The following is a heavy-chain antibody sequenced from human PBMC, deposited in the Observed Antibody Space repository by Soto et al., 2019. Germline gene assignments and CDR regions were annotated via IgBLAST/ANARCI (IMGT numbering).Heavy chain of an antibody. J-gene: IGHJ4*02. CDR2: ISGSGGST. CDR3: AKVPYYDFWSGYCFDY. D-gene: IGHD3-3*01. V-gene: IGHV3-23*01. Sequence: PGGSLRLSCAASGFTFSSYAMGWVRQAPGKGLEWVSAISGSGGSTYYADSVKGRFTISRDNSKNTLYLQMSSLRAEDTAVYYCAKVPYYDFWSGYCFDYWGQGTLVTVSS. CDR1: GFTFSSYA.